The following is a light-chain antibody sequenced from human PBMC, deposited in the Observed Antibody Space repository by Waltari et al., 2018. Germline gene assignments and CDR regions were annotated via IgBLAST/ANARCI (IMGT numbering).Light chain of an antibody. Sequence: EIVLTQSPGTLSLSQGERATLSCRASQSFSSSYLAWYQQKPGQAPRLLIYGASSRAAGCPDRCSGSGSGTDFTLTISRLEPEDFAVYYCQQYGTSPPLTFGGGTKVEIK. J-gene: IGKJ4*01. V-gene: IGKV3-20*01. CDR1: QSFSSSY. CDR2: GAS. CDR3: QQYGTSPPLT.